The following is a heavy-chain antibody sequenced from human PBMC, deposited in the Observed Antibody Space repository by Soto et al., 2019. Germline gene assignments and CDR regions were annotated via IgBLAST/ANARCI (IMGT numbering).Heavy chain of an antibody. Sequence: PSETLSLTCTVSGGSISSGGYYWSWIRQHPGKGLEWIGYIYYSGSTYYNPSLKSRVTISVDTSKNQFSLKLSSVTAADTAVYYCARDGSLTYYYDRAVFGYWFDPWGQGTLVTVSS. CDR3: ARDGSLTYYYDRAVFGYWFDP. CDR2: IYYSGST. V-gene: IGHV4-31*03. J-gene: IGHJ5*02. D-gene: IGHD3-22*01. CDR1: GGSISSGGYY.